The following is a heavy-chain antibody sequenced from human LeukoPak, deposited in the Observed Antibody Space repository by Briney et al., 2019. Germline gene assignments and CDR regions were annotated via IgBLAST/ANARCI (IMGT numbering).Heavy chain of an antibody. J-gene: IGHJ4*02. Sequence: GESLKISCKGSGYSFTSYWIGWVRQMPGKGLEWMGIIYPGDSDTRYSPSFQGQVTISADKSISTAYLQWSSLKASDTAMYYCARGGQRAYYDILTGSHFDYWGQGALVTVSS. CDR1: GYSFTSYW. CDR3: ARGGQRAYYDILTGSHFDY. CDR2: IYPGDSDT. V-gene: IGHV5-51*01. D-gene: IGHD3-9*01.